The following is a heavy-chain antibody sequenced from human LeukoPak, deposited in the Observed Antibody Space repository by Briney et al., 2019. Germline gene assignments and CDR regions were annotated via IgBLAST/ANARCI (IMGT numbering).Heavy chain of an antibody. Sequence: SETLSLTCTVSGDSISSGDYYWSWIRQPPGKGLEWVGYIYHSGAAYHNLSLKSRLALSVDTSNNQFSLRLRSVTAADTAVYYCVRGVGGEYFYFDRWGQGALVTVSA. D-gene: IGHD1-26*01. V-gene: IGHV4-30-4*07. CDR2: IYHSGAA. CDR3: VRGVGGEYFYFDR. CDR1: GDSISSGDYY. J-gene: IGHJ4*02.